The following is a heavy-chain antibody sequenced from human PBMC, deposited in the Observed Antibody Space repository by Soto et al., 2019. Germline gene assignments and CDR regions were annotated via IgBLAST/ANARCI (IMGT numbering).Heavy chain of an antibody. CDR2: INAGNGNT. CDR1: GYTFTSYA. D-gene: IGHD2-21*02. Sequence: GASVKVSCKASGYTFTSYAMHWARQAPGQRLEWMGWINAGNGNTKYSQKFQGRVTITRDTSASTAYMELSSLRSEDTAVYYCARDLRWGLYYFDYWGQGTLVTVSS. J-gene: IGHJ4*02. CDR3: ARDLRWGLYYFDY. V-gene: IGHV1-3*01.